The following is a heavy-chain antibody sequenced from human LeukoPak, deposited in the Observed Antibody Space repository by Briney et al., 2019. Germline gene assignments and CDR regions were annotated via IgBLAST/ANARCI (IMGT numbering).Heavy chain of an antibody. CDR3: ARGGSGSYYYYFYYMDV. CDR2: ISYDGSSK. Sequence: GGSLRLSCAASGFTFSSHAIHWVRQALGKGLEWVSIISYDGSSKYYADSVKGRFTISRDNSKNTLYLQINSLSNEDTAVYYCARGGSGSYYYYFYYMDVWGKGTTVTVSS. V-gene: IGHV3-30*01. J-gene: IGHJ6*03. D-gene: IGHD3-10*01. CDR1: GFTFSSHA.